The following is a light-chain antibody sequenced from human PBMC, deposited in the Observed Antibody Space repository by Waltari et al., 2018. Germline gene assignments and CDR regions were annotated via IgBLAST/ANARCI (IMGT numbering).Light chain of an antibody. J-gene: IGLJ3*02. V-gene: IGLV1-47*01. Sequence: QSIPAQPPAGYGSRGQGVPFPCYGIRHNIGNNYIFWYQQLPGKAPKLLIYRNDQRPSGVPDRFSASKSVTSASLAIGGLRSEDESIYHCAAWDNSLGRWVFGEGTKLTVL. CDR2: RND. CDR3: AAWDNSLGRWV. CDR1: RHNIGNNY.